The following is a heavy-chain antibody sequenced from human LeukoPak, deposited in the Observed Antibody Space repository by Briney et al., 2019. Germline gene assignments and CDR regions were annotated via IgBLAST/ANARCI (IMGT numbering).Heavy chain of an antibody. D-gene: IGHD3-10*01. CDR3: AGGRSYYGSGSYYWFDP. J-gene: IGHJ5*02. CDR1: GGTFSSYA. V-gene: IGHV1-69*05. Sequence: GSSVKVSCKASGGTFSSYAISWVRQAPGQGLEWMGGIIPIFGTANYAQKFQGRVTITTDESTSTAYMELSSLRSEDTAVYYCAGGRSYYGSGSYYWFDPWGQGTLVTVSS. CDR2: IIPIFGTA.